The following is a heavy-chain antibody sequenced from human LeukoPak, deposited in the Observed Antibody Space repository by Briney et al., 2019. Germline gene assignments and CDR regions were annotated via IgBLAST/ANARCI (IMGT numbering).Heavy chain of an antibody. J-gene: IGHJ4*02. CDR3: AKTPDSSGSYYFDY. CDR2: ITGSDGTT. D-gene: IGHD6-19*01. CDR1: GFTFSTYG. Sequence: AGGSLRLSCAASGFTFSTYGMSWVRQAPGKGLEWVSSITGSDGTTYSADSLKGRFTISRDNSKNTLYLQMNSLRAEDTAVYYCAKTPDSSGSYYFDYWGQGTLVTVSS. V-gene: IGHV3-23*01.